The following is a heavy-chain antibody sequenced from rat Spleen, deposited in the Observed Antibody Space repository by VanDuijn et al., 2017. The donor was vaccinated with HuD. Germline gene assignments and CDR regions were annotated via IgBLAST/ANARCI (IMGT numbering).Heavy chain of an antibody. CDR2: ISTGGNT. CDR3: VREASYPGITFDY. J-gene: IGHJ2*01. Sequence: QVHLKESGPGLVQSSQTLSLTCTVSGFSLTSNGVSWVRQPPGEGLEWIAAISTGGNTYYNSALSSRLSISRDTSKSQVFLKMNSLQTEDTATYYCVREASYPGITFDYWGQGVMVTVSS. CDR1: GFSLTSNG. D-gene: IGHD1-4*01. V-gene: IGHV2S8*01.